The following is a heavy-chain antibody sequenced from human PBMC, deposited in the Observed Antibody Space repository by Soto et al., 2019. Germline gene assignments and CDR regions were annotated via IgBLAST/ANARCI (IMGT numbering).Heavy chain of an antibody. V-gene: IGHV1-18*01. D-gene: IGHD2-15*01. Sequence: QVQLVQSGAEVKKPGASVKVSCKASGYTFTSYDISWVRQAPGQWLEWMGWISTYNGNTNYAQKLQGRVTMTTDTSTSTAYMELRSLRSDDTAVYYCARGFRVAATRWWFDPWGQGTLVTVSS. CDR1: GYTFTSYD. CDR2: ISTYNGNT. CDR3: ARGFRVAATRWWFDP. J-gene: IGHJ5*02.